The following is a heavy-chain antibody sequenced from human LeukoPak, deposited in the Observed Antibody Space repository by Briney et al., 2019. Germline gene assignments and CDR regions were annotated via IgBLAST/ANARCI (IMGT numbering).Heavy chain of an antibody. J-gene: IGHJ4*02. V-gene: IGHV3-21*01. D-gene: IGHD3-10*01. CDR1: GFTFSSYN. CDR2: ITSGSSYR. Sequence: GGSLRLSCAASGFTFSSYNMNWVRQAPGKGLEWVSSITSGSSYRFYADSVKGRFTISRDNAKNSLYLQMNSLRAEDTAVYYCATHRSRLLWFGELFDYWGQGTLVTVSS. CDR3: ATHRSRLLWFGELFDY.